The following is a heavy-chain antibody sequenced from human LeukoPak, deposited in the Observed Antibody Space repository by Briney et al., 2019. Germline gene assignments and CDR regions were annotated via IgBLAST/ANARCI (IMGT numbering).Heavy chain of an antibody. CDR2: ISSSSSYI. V-gene: IGHV3-21*01. J-gene: IGHJ4*02. D-gene: IGHD3-3*01. CDR1: GFTFSSYS. CDR3: ARGGTIFGVVTHFDY. Sequence: GVLRLSCAASGFTFSSYSMNWVRRAPGKGLEWVSSISSSSSYIYYADSVKGRFTISRDNAKNSLYLQMNSLRAEDTAVYYCARGGTIFGVVTHFDYWGQGTLVTVSS.